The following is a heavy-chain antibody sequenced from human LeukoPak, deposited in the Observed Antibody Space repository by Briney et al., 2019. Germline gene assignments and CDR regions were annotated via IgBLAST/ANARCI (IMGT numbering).Heavy chain of an antibody. D-gene: IGHD1-26*01. V-gene: IGHV4-39*01. J-gene: IGHJ4*02. Sequence: SETLSLTCTVSGGSISRSSYYWGWIRQTPGKGLEWMGSFFYSGNTYYNPSLNSRVIISVETSKNQFSLRLSSVTAADTAVYYCAGTVGATFHFDYWGQGTLVTVSS. CDR2: FFYSGNT. CDR3: AGTVGATFHFDY. CDR1: GGSISRSSYY.